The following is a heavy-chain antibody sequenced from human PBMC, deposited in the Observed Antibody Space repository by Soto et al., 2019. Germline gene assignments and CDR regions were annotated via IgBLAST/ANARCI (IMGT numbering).Heavy chain of an antibody. J-gene: IGHJ3*02. CDR2: INAGNGNT. CDR3: AGSMAGGFWSGYYNACDI. V-gene: IGHV1-3*01. Sequence: QVQLVQSGAEVKKPGASVKVSCKASGYTFTSYAMHWVRQAPGQRLEWMGWINAGNGNTKYSQKFQGRVTITRDTSASTAYMELSSLRSEDTAVYYCAGSMAGGFWSGYYNACDIWVQGRMVTVSS. CDR1: GYTFTSYA. D-gene: IGHD3-3*01.